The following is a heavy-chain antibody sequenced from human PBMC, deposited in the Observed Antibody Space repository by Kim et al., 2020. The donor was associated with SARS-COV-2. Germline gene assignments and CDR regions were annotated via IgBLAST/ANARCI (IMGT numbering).Heavy chain of an antibody. J-gene: IGHJ6*02. CDR3: AKSRGRQLAPPAYYGMDV. CDR1: GGSFSGYY. CDR2: INHSGST. V-gene: IGHV4-34*01. Sequence: SETLSLTCAVYGGSFSGYYWSWIRQPPGKGLEWIGEINHSGSTNYNPSLKSRVTISVDTSKNQFSLKLSSVTAADTAVYYCAKSRGRQLAPPAYYGMDVWGQGTTVTVSS. D-gene: IGHD6-13*01.